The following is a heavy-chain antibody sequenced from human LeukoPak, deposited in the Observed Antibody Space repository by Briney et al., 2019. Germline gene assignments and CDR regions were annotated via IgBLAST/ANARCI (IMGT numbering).Heavy chain of an antibody. V-gene: IGHV3-66*01. D-gene: IGHD2-21*02. CDR1: GFAVSSNY. J-gene: IGHJ5*02. CDR2: IYSGGST. Sequence: PGGSLRLSCAASGFAVSSNYMSRVRQAPGKGLEWVSVIYSGGSTYYADSVKGRFTISRDNSKNTLYLQMNSLRAEDTAVYYCARKVPYCGGDCYPRGHTWFDPWGQGTLVTVSS. CDR3: ARKVPYCGGDCYPRGHTWFDP.